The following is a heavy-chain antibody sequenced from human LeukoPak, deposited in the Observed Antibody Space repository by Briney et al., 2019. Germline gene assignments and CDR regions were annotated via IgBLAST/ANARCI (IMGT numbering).Heavy chain of an antibody. J-gene: IGHJ6*02. CDR2: IWHDGSHK. D-gene: IGHD3-10*02. Sequence: GGSLRLSCAASDFAFNTYAMHWVRQAPGKGLEWVTLIWHDGSHKFYIDSVRGRFTISRDNSKNTVYLQMNGLRAEDTAVYYCAKDMSLPHYGMDVWGQGTTVTVSS. V-gene: IGHV3-33*06. CDR3: AKDMSLPHYGMDV. CDR1: DFAFNTYA.